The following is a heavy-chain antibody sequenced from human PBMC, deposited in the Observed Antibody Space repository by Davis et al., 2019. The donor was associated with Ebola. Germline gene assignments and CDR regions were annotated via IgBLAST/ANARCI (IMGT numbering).Heavy chain of an antibody. CDR1: GGTFSSYA. CDR2: IIPILGIA. V-gene: IGHV1-69*04. Sequence: SVKVSCKASGGTFSSYAISWVRQAPGQGLEWMGRIIPILGIANYAQKFQGRVTITADKSTSTAYMELSSLRSEDTAVYYCAREYWFGELSPNFDYWGQGTLVTVSS. CDR3: AREYWFGELSPNFDY. J-gene: IGHJ4*02. D-gene: IGHD3-10*01.